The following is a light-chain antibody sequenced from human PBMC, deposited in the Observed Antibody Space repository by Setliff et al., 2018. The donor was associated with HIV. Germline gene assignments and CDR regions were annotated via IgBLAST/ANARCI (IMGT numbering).Light chain of an antibody. Sequence: QSVLTQPPSVSGAPGQRVTISCTGSSSNIGAGYDVQWYQQVPGTAPKLLIYGNINRPSWVPDRFSVSKSGNSASLAITGLQAEDEADYYCQSYDSSLSGSYVFGTGTKVTVL. CDR2: GNI. CDR3: QSYDSSLSGSYV. J-gene: IGLJ1*01. CDR1: SSNIGAGYD. V-gene: IGLV1-40*01.